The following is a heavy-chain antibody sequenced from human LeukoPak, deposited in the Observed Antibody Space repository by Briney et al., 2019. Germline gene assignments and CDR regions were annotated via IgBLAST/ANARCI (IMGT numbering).Heavy chain of an antibody. CDR3: ARESWSDSVAFDI. J-gene: IGHJ3*02. CDR1: GFNFSSYA. Sequence: PGTSLRPSCAASGFNFSSYAMDWVRQAPGEGLEWVGLISYGGIDKSYADSVKGRFTISRDSSKRTLYLQMNSLRAEDTAMYYCARESWSDSVAFDIWGLGTMVIVSS. V-gene: IGHV3-30*04. D-gene: IGHD1-26*01. CDR2: ISYGGIDK.